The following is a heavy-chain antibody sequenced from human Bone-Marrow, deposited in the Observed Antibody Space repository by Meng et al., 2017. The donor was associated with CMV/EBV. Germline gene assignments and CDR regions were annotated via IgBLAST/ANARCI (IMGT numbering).Heavy chain of an antibody. D-gene: IGHD5-24*01. Sequence: GSLKISCAASGFTFSSYAMHWVRQAPGKGLEWVAVISYDGSNKYYADSVKGRFTISRDNSKNTLYLQMNSLRAEDTAVYYCARDLVGYNTIDYWGQGTLVTVSS. CDR3: ARDLVGYNTIDY. CDR1: GFTFSSYA. V-gene: IGHV3-30-3*01. J-gene: IGHJ4*02. CDR2: ISYDGSNK.